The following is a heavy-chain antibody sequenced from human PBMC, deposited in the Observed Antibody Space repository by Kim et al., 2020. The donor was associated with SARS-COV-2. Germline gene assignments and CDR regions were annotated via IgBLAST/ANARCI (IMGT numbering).Heavy chain of an antibody. CDR2: ISAYNGNT. CDR1: GYTFTSYG. Sequence: ASVKVSCKASGYTFTSYGISWVRQAPGQGLEWMGWISAYNGNTNYAQKLQGRVTMTTDTSTSTAYMELRSLRSDDTAVYYCARTAKWNPNYGDYGLYYFDYWGQGTLVTVSS. V-gene: IGHV1-18*01. D-gene: IGHD4-17*01. J-gene: IGHJ4*02. CDR3: ARTAKWNPNYGDYGLYYFDY.